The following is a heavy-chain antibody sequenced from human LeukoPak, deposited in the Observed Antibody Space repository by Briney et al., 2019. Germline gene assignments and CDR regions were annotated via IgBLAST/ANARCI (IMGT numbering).Heavy chain of an antibody. J-gene: IGHJ4*02. Sequence: PGGSLRLSCAASGFTFSSYEMNWVRQAPGKGLEWVSYISSSSSTIYYADSVKGRFTISRDNAKNSLYLQMNSLRAEDTAVYYCARDQTGYSSSWYIGYYDSSGYMGFDYWGQGTLVTVSS. CDR1: GFTFSSYE. V-gene: IGHV3-48*01. CDR3: ARDQTGYSSSWYIGYYDSSGYMGFDY. D-gene: IGHD3-22*01. CDR2: ISSSSSTI.